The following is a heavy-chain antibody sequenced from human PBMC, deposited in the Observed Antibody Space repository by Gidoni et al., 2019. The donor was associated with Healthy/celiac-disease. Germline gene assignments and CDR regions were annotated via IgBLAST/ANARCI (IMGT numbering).Heavy chain of an antibody. CDR1: GFTFSSYS. J-gene: IGHJ4*02. CDR3: ARDPYYDILTGYYTAGGSDY. CDR2: ISSSSSTI. V-gene: IGHV3-48*02. Sequence: EVQLVESGGGLVQPGGSLRLSCAASGFTFSSYSMNWVRQAPGKGLEWVSYISSSSSTIYYADTVKGRFTISRDNAKNSLYLQMNSLRDEDTAVYYCARDPYYDILTGYYTAGGSDYWGQGTLVTVSS. D-gene: IGHD3-9*01.